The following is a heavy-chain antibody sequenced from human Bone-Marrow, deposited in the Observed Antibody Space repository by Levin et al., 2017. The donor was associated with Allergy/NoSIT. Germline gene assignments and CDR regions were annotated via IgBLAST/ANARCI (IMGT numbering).Heavy chain of an antibody. Sequence: PGGSLRLSCAASGFTFSTYAMTWVRQAPGKGLEWICSISGSGSITYYGDSVKGRVTISRDNSRDTLYLQMSSLRAEDTAVYFCAKDRDSSSARAYGLDVWGQGTTVTVFS. CDR2: ISGSGSIT. CDR3: AKDRDSSSARAYGLDV. V-gene: IGHV3-23*02. D-gene: IGHD3-22*01. J-gene: IGHJ6*02. CDR1: GFTFSTYA.